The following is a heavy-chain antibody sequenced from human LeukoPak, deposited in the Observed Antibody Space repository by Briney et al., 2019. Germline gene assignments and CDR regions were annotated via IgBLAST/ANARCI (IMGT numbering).Heavy chain of an antibody. CDR3: ARGFPTGYCSSTSCFSYYCYGMDV. CDR2: INHSGST. D-gene: IGHD2-2*01. Sequence: SETLSLTCAVYGGSFSGYYWSWIRQPPGKGLEWIGEINHSGSTNYNPSLKSRVTISVDTSKNQFSLKLSSVTAADTAVYYCARGFPTGYCSSTSCFSYYCYGMDVWGQGTTVTVSS. J-gene: IGHJ6*02. CDR1: GGSFSGYY. V-gene: IGHV4-34*01.